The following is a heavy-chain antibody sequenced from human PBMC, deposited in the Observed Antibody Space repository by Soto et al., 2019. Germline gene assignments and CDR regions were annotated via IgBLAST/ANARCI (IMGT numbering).Heavy chain of an antibody. D-gene: IGHD3-10*01. V-gene: IGHV4-30-2*01. Sequence: QLQLQESGSGLVKPSQTLSLTCAVSGGSISSGGYSWSWIRQPPGKGLEWIGYIYHSGSTYYNPSLKSRVAISVDRSKNQFSLKLSSVTAAYTAVYYCDRAHGSGWGAFDIWGQGTMVTVSS. CDR1: GGSISSGGYS. J-gene: IGHJ3*02. CDR2: IYHSGST. CDR3: DRAHGSGWGAFDI.